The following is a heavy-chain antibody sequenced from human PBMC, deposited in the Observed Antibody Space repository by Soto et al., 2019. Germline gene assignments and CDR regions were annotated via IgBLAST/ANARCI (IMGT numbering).Heavy chain of an antibody. J-gene: IGHJ4*02. D-gene: IGHD3-22*01. CDR1: GFTFDDYA. V-gene: IGHV3-43D*04. CDR3: AKGSPPYYYDSSGYYPW. CDR2: ISWDGGST. Sequence: GGSLRLSCAASGFTFDDYAMHWVRQAPGEGLEWVSLISWDGGSTYYADSVKGRFTISRDNSKNSLYLQMNSLRAEDTALYYCAKGSPPYYYDSSGYYPWWGQGTLVTVSS.